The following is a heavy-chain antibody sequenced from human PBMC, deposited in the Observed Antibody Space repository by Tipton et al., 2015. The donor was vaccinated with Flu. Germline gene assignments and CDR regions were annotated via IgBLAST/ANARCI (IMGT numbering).Heavy chain of an antibody. J-gene: IGHJ2*01. CDR3: ARRYFDL. CDR2: IKQDGSEK. Sequence: GSLRLSCAASEFIFSTSWMHWVRQAPGKGLEWVANIKQDGSEKYYVDSVKGRFTISRDNAKDSVYLQMNSLRAEDTAVYYCARRYFDLWGRGTLVTVSS. CDR1: EFIFSTSW. V-gene: IGHV3-7*01.